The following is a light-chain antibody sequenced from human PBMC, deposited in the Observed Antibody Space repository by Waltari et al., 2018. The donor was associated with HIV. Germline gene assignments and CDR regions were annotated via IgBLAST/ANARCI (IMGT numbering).Light chain of an antibody. V-gene: IGLV2-11*01. J-gene: IGLJ1*01. CDR3: CSYAASYIYV. CDR1: SSDVGRYDY. Sequence: QSALTQPRSVSGSPGQSVTISFAGSSSDVGRYDYVSWYQQLPGNAPKVIIYDVTKRPSGVPDRFSGSKSGNTAFLTISGLQAEDEADYYCCSYAASYIYVFGVGTKVTVL. CDR2: DVT.